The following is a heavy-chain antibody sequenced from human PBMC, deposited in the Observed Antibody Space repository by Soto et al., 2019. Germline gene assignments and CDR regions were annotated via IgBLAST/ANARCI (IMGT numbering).Heavy chain of an antibody. J-gene: IGHJ4*02. D-gene: IGHD6-13*01. Sequence: SETLSLTCTVSGGSISSGDYYWSWIRQPPGKGLEWIGYIYYSGSTYYNQSLKSRVTISVDTSKNQFSPKLSSVTAEDTAVYYCHVGAAAGNGGRVVDYWGQGTLVTVSS. V-gene: IGHV4-30-4*01. CDR2: IYYSGST. CDR3: HVGAAAGNGGRVVDY. CDR1: GGSISSGDYY.